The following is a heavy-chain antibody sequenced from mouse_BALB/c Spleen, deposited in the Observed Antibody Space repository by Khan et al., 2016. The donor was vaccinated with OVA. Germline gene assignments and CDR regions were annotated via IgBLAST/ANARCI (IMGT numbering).Heavy chain of an antibody. CDR1: GYSFTSYY. Sequence: VQLQQSGPELMKPGTSVKISCKASGYSFTSYYIHWVKQSHGKSLQWIGYIDPFNGDTTYNQQFKGKATLTVHNSSSTAYMHHSSLTAEASAVYLCTSQCYVAWFTDWGQGTLVTVSA. CDR2: IDPFNGDT. V-gene: IGHV1-31*01. J-gene: IGHJ3*01. CDR3: TSQCYVAWFTD. D-gene: IGHD2-12*01.